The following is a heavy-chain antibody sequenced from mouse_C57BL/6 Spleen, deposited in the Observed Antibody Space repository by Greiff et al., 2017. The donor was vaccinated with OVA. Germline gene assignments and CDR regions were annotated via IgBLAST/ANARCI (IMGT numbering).Heavy chain of an antibody. Sequence: EVKLMESGGGLVKPGGSLKLSCAASGFTFSSYAMSWVRQTPEKRLEWVATISDGGSYTYYPDNVKGRFTISRDNAKNNLYLQMSHLKSEDTAMYYCARDRDYYCDYWGQGTTLTVSS. D-gene: IGHD3-1*01. CDR3: ARDRDYYCDY. V-gene: IGHV5-4*01. CDR1: GFTFSSYA. CDR2: ISDGGSYT. J-gene: IGHJ2*01.